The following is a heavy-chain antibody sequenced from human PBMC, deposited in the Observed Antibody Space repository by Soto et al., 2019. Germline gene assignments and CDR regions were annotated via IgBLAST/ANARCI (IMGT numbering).Heavy chain of an antibody. Sequence: SLRLSCAASGFTFSSYWMSWVRQAPGKGLEWVANIKQDGSEKYYVDSVKGRFTISRDNAKNSLYLQMNSLRAEDTAVYYCARYQLLSYYYYGMDVWGQGTTVTVSS. CDR2: IKQDGSEK. CDR1: GFTFSSYW. V-gene: IGHV3-7*01. CDR3: ARYQLLSYYYYGMDV. J-gene: IGHJ6*02. D-gene: IGHD2-2*01.